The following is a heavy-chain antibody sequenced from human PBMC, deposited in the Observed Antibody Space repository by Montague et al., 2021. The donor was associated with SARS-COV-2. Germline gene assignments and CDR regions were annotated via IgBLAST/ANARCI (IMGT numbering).Heavy chain of an antibody. CDR3: ARVAESTYYDFWSGNLRFYYFDV. V-gene: IGHV4-34*01. CDR2: INHSGST. J-gene: IGHJ4*02. D-gene: IGHD3-3*01. CDR1: GGSFSGYY. Sequence: SETLSLTCAVYGGSFSGYYWSWIRQPPGKGLEWIGEINHSGSTNYNPSLKSRVTISVDTSKNQFSLKLSSVTAADAAVYYCARVAESTYYDFWSGNLRFYYFDVWGQGTLVTVSS.